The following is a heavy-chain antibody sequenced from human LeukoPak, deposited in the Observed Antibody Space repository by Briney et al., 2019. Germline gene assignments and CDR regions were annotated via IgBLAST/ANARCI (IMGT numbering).Heavy chain of an antibody. D-gene: IGHD2-15*01. J-gene: IGHJ4*02. CDR1: GYTFTGYY. CDR2: INPNSGGT. V-gene: IGHV1-2*02. CDR3: ARDLGVVVVAAVTFDY. Sequence: ASVKVSCKASGYTFTGYYMHWVRQAPGQGLEWMGWINPNSGGTNYAQKFQGRVTMTRDTSISTAYMELSRLRSDDTAVHYCARDLGVVVVAAVTFDYWGQGTLATVSS.